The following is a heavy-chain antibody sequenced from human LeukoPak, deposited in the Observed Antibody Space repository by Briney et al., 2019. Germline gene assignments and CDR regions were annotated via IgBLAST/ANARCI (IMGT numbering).Heavy chain of an antibody. CDR3: ASDIFRYNWFDP. D-gene: IGHD3-9*01. Sequence: SETLSLTCAVYGGSFSGYYWSWIRQPPGKGLEWIGEINHSGSTNYNPSLKSRVTISVDTSKNQFSLKLSSVTAADTAVYYCASDIFRYNWFDPWGRGTLVTVSS. J-gene: IGHJ5*02. CDR2: INHSGST. CDR1: GGSFSGYY. V-gene: IGHV4-34*01.